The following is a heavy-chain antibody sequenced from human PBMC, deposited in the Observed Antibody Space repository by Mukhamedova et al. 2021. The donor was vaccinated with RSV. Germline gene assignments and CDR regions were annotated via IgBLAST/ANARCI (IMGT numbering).Heavy chain of an antibody. J-gene: IGHJ4*02. D-gene: IGHD3-22*01. CDR2: IRSKAYGGTT. CDR3: TRDPDKRHYYDSSGSFDY. Sequence: GLEWVGFIRSKAYGGTTEYAASVKGRFTIPRDDSKSIAYLQMNSLKTEDTAVYYGTRDPDKRHYYDSSGSFDYWGQGTLVTVYS. V-gene: IGHV3-49*02.